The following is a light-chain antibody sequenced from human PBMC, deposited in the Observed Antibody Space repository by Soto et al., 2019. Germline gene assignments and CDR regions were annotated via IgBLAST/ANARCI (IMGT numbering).Light chain of an antibody. CDR1: QSISW. Sequence: DIQMTQSPSTLSASVGDRVTITCRASQSISWLAWYQQKPGKAPKFLIYKASSSESGVPSRFSGSGSGTEFTLTISSLQPDDFATYYCQHYGTFGQGTKVDI. V-gene: IGKV1-5*03. J-gene: IGKJ1*01. CDR3: QHYGT. CDR2: KAS.